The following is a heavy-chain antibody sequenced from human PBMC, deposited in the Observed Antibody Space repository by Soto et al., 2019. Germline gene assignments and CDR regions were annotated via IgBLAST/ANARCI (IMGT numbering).Heavy chain of an antibody. V-gene: IGHV4-39*01. CDR3: ARLNYSDSSGYPDY. CDR2: IYYSGST. Sequence: SETLSLTCTVSGGSISSSSYYWGWIRQPPGKGLEWIGSIYYSGSTYYNPSLKSRVTISVDTSKNQFSLKLSSVTAADTAVYYCARLNYSDSSGYPDYWGQGTLVTVSS. D-gene: IGHD3-22*01. CDR1: GGSISSSSYY. J-gene: IGHJ4*02.